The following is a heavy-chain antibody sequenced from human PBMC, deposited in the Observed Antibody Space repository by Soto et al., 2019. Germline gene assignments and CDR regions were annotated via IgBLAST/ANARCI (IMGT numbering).Heavy chain of an antibody. CDR2: ISAYNGNT. V-gene: IGHV1-18*01. Sequence: QVQLVQSGAEVKKPGASVKVSCKASGYTFTSYGISWVRQAPGQGLEWMGWISAYNGNTNYAQKPQGRVTMTTDTSTSTAYMELRSLRSDDTAVYYCARDPDFWSGFPWSYYYGMDVWGQGTTVTVSS. CDR3: ARDPDFWSGFPWSYYYGMDV. CDR1: GYTFTSYG. J-gene: IGHJ6*02. D-gene: IGHD3-3*01.